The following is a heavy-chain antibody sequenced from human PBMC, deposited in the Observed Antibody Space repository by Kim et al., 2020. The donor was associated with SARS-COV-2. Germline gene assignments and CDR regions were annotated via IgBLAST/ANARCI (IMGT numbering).Heavy chain of an antibody. V-gene: IGHV3-21*01. CDR1: GFTFSSYS. CDR3: ASEGGGGSDAFDI. CDR2: ISSSSSYI. D-gene: IGHD5-12*01. J-gene: IGHJ3*02. Sequence: GGSLRLSCAASGFTFSSYSMNWVRQAPGKGLEWVSSISSSSSYIYYADSVKGRFTISRDNAKNSLYLQMNSLRAEDTAVYYCASEGGGGSDAFDIWGQGTMVTVSS.